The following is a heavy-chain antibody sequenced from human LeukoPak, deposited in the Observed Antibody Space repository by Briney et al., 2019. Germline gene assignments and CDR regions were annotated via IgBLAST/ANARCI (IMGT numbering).Heavy chain of an antibody. Sequence: ASVKVSCKASGGTFSSYGISWVRQAPGQGLEWMGWISAYNGNTNYAQKLQGRVTMTTDTSTSTAYMELRSLRSDDTAVYYCARDSRLLPLDYWGQGTLVTVSS. V-gene: IGHV1-18*01. D-gene: IGHD1-26*01. CDR2: ISAYNGNT. CDR1: GGTFSSYG. J-gene: IGHJ4*02. CDR3: ARDSRLLPLDY.